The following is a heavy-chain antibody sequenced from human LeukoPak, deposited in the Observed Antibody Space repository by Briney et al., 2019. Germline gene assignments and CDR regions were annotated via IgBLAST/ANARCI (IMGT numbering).Heavy chain of an antibody. D-gene: IGHD1-26*01. CDR1: GYSFTSSW. CDR3: ARGSGSYHTAYMN. J-gene: IGHJ4*02. CDR2: IYPGDSDT. V-gene: IGHV5-51*01. Sequence: GESVKISCKGSGYSFTSSWIGWVRQMPGKGLEWMGIIYPGDSDTRYSPSFQGQVTISADKSISTAYLQWSSLEASDTAMYYCARGSGSYHTAYMNWGQGTLVTVSS.